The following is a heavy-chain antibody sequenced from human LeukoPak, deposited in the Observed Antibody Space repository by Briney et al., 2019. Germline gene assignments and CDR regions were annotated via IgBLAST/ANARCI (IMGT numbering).Heavy chain of an antibody. CDR2: INPNSGGT. J-gene: IGHJ4*02. CDR3: ARNGYGSGSYS. CDR1: GYTFTGHY. D-gene: IGHD3-10*01. V-gene: IGHV1-2*02. Sequence: GASVKASCKASGYTFTGHYMHWVRQAPGQGLEWMGWINPNSGGTNSAQKFQGRVTMTRDTSISTVYMDLRSLRSDDTAVYYCARNGYGSGSYSWGQGTLVTVSS.